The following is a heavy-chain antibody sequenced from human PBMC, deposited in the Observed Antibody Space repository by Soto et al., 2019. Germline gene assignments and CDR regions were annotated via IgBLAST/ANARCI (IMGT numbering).Heavy chain of an antibody. CDR2: IHDSGNT. CDR1: GGSVSIGDYL. V-gene: IGHV4-30-4*01. J-gene: IGHJ5*02. Sequence: PSETLSLTCTVFGGSVSIGDYLWGWIRQRPGKGLEWIGYIHDSGNTYYNPSLKSRVIISLDTSKNQFSLKVTSMTAADTAVYFCARARGGDSGDYASLFDRWGQGNLVTVSS. D-gene: IGHD4-17*01. CDR3: ARARGGDSGDYASLFDR.